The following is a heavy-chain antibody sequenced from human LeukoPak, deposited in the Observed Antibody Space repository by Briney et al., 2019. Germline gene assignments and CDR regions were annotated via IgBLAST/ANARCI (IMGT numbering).Heavy chain of an antibody. CDR2: IYYSGST. D-gene: IGHD3-16*01. CDR1: GGSISSYY. Sequence: SETLSLTCTVSGGSISSYYWSWIRQPPGKGLEWIWIIYYSGSTYYNPSLKSRVTISIDTSKNQFSLNLSSVTAADTAVYYCASYPWGAANAFDIWGQGTMVTVSS. J-gene: IGHJ3*02. CDR3: ASYPWGAANAFDI. V-gene: IGHV4-59*04.